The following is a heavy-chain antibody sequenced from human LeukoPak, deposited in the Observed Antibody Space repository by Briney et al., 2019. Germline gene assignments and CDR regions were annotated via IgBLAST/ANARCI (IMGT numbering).Heavy chain of an antibody. Sequence: GGSMSLSSPASAFTFSSYSISWVRQPAGKGLEWVSAISGSGGSTYYAGSVEGRFTISRDNSKDTLYLQMNSLGAEDTALYYCAEMGLRLGELSAFDYWGQGTLVTVSS. CDR1: AFTFSSYS. D-gene: IGHD3-16*02. V-gene: IGHV3-23*01. J-gene: IGHJ4*02. CDR2: ISGSGGST. CDR3: AEMGLRLGELSAFDY.